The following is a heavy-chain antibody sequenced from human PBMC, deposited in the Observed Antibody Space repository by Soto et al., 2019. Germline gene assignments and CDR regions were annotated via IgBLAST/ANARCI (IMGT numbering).Heavy chain of an antibody. D-gene: IGHD3-22*01. CDR1: GGTFSSYT. CDR2: IIPILGIA. V-gene: IGHV1-69*02. Sequence: QVQLVQSGAEVKKPGSSVKVSCKASGGTFSSYTISWVRQAPGQGLEWMGRIIPILGIANYAQKFQGRVTXXAXKXXSTAYMELSSLRSEDTAVYYCASGAGTMIVVPPLYWGQGTLVTVSS. J-gene: IGHJ4*02. CDR3: ASGAGTMIVVPPLY.